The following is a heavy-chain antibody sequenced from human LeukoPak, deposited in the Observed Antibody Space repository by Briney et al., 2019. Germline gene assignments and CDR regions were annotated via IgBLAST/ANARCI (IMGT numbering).Heavy chain of an antibody. J-gene: IGHJ3*01. CDR2: IGQDGTTK. CDR3: VKDGEWTFDV. V-gene: IGHV3-30*02. Sequence: GGSLRLSCSASEFTFSDYGMHWVRQAPGKGLEWVAFIGQDGTTKYYVDSVKGRFTIPGDNPKKMAYLQMNNLRAEDTAIYYCVKDGEWTFDVWGQGTMVTVS. CDR1: EFTFSDYG. D-gene: IGHD3-3*01.